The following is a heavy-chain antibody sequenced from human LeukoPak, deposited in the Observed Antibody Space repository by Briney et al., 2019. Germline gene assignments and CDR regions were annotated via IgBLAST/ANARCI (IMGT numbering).Heavy chain of an antibody. J-gene: IGHJ4*02. CDR2: INPSGST. V-gene: IGHV4-4*02. CDR1: AGSISSDNW. Sequence: SETLSLTCAVSAGSISSDNWWNWVRQPPGKGLEWIGEINPSGSTNYNPSLKSRVTMSVDKSKNQFSLKLSSVTAADTAVYYCARSRPIYCSGGSCYSNRSEGRGWKFDYWGQGTLVTVSS. D-gene: IGHD2-15*01. CDR3: ARSRPIYCSGGSCYSNRSEGRGWKFDY.